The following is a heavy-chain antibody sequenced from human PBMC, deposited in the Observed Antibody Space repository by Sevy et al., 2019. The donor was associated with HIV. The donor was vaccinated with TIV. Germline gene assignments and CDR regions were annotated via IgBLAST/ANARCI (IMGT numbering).Heavy chain of an antibody. D-gene: IGHD2-15*01. CDR1: GDTFTKYY. CDR2: INPSTGDT. J-gene: IGHJ5*02. Sequence: ASVKVSCKSSGDTFTKYYMHWVRQAPGQGLEWVGIINPSTGDTRYAQSFEGRVTMTRDTSGSTIYMQLNNLRSDDTALYFCAKDGLVVVPGLPPNSWLDTWGQRTLVTVSS. V-gene: IGHV1-46*01. CDR3: AKDGLVVVPGLPPNSWLDT.